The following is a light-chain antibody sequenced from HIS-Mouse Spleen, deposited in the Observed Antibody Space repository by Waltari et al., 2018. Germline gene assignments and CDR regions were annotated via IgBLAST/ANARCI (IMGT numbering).Light chain of an antibody. CDR2: EDS. CDR3: YSTDSSGNHRV. Sequence: SYELTQPPSVSVSPGQTARTTCSGDALPKKYTYWYQQKSGQAPVLGIYEDSNRPSGIPEGFSCSSSGTMATLTISGAQVEDEADYYCYSTDSSGNHRVFGGGTKLTVL. J-gene: IGLJ2*01. CDR1: ALPKKY. V-gene: IGLV3-10*01.